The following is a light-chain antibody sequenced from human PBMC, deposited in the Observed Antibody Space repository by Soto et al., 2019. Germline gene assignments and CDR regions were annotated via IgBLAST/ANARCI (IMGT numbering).Light chain of an antibody. Sequence: QSALTQPASVSGSPGQSITISCTGTSSDVGGYNYVSWYQQHPGKAPKVMIYDVSNRPSGVSNRFSGSKSGNTASLTISGLQDEDEADYYCSSYTSSSPPYVFGSGTKLTVL. V-gene: IGLV2-14*01. CDR3: SSYTSSSPPYV. CDR1: SSDVGGYNY. J-gene: IGLJ1*01. CDR2: DVS.